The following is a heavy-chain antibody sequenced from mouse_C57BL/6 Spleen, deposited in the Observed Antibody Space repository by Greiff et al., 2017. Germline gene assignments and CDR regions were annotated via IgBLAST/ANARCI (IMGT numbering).Heavy chain of an antibody. J-gene: IGHJ3*01. CDR3: APLGAY. CDR2: ISSGGSYT. V-gene: IGHV5-6*02. Sequence: DVKLVESGGDLVKPGGSLKLSFAASGFTFSSYGMSWVRQTPDKRLEWVATISSGGSYTYYPDSVKGRFTISRDNAKNTLYLQMSSLKSEDTAMYYCAPLGAYWGQGTLVTVSA. CDR1: GFTFSSYG. D-gene: IGHD3-3*01.